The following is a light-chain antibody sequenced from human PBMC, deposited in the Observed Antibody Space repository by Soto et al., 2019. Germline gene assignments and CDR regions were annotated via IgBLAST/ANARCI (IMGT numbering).Light chain of an antibody. CDR3: QQFGSSPPYT. CDR2: GAS. J-gene: IGKJ2*01. Sequence: EIVLTQSPGTLSFSPGQTATLSCRASQSVDSSSLAWYRQRPGQAPRLLIYGASSRATDIPDRFSGSGSGTDFTLTITRLEPEDFAVYYCQQFGSSPPYTFGQGTRLDIK. CDR1: QSVDSSS. V-gene: IGKV3-20*01.